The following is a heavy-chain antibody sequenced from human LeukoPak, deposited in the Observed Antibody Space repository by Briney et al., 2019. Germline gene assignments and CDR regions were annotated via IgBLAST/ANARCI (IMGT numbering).Heavy chain of an antibody. Sequence: GASVKVSCKASGYTFTTYAIHWVRQAPGQRPEWMGWINGGDGDTRYSQNFQGRVTMTRNTSISTAYMELSSLRSEDTAVYYCARAYHNDAFDIWGQGTMVTVSS. CDR1: GYTFTTYA. D-gene: IGHD3-16*01. CDR3: ARAYHNDAFDI. V-gene: IGHV1-3*01. CDR2: INGGDGDT. J-gene: IGHJ3*02.